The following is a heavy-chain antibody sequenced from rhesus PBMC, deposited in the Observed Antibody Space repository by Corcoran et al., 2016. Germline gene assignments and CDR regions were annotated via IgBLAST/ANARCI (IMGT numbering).Heavy chain of an antibody. J-gene: IGHJ4*01. CDR3: ARAQGIEIDY. Sequence: QVQLVQSGAEIKQPGASVKLSCKASGYIFTSYYMNWVRQAPGQGLEWIGVISPYNGNKGYAQNFQGRVTITTDTSTRTGYMELSSLRSEDTAVYYCARAQGIEIDYWGQGVLVTVSS. CDR2: ISPYNGNK. CDR1: GYIFTSYY. V-gene: IGHV1-1*01. D-gene: IGHD5-42*01.